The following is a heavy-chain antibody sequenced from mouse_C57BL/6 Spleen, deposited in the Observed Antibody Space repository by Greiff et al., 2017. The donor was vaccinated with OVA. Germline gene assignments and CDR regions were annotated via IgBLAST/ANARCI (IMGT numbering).Heavy chain of an antibody. CDR3: SLTVVNYAMDY. CDR2: INPGSGGT. Sequence: QVQLQQSGAELVRPGTSVKVSCKASGYAFTNYLIEWVKQRPGQGLEWIGVINPGSGGTNYNEKFQGKATLTADKSSSTAYMQLSSLTSEDSAVYVCSLTVVNYAMDYWGQGTSVTVSS. V-gene: IGHV1-54*01. J-gene: IGHJ4*01. D-gene: IGHD1-1*01. CDR1: GYAFTNYL.